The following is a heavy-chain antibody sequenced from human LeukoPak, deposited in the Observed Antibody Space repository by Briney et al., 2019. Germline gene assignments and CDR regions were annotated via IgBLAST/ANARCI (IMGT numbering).Heavy chain of an antibody. J-gene: IGHJ4*02. Sequence: PSETLSLTCTVSGGSISSSSYYWGWIRQPPGKGLEWIGSIYYSGSTYYNPSLKSRVTISVDTSKNQFSLKLSSVTAADTAVYYCATEGPRQQWLVKEAGYWGQGTLVTVSS. CDR1: GGSISSSSYY. V-gene: IGHV4-39*07. D-gene: IGHD6-19*01. CDR3: ATEGPRQQWLVKEAGY. CDR2: IYYSGST.